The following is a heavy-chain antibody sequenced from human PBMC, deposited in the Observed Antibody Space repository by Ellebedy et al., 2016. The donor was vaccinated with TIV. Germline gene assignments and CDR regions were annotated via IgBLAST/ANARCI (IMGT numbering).Heavy chain of an antibody. Sequence: GESLKISCAASGFTFSGSAMHWVRQASGKGLEWVGRIRSKANSYATVYAASVKGRFTISRDDSKNTAYPQMNSLKTEDTAVYYCTRYGDYVHWGQGTLVTVSS. CDR1: GFTFSGSA. J-gene: IGHJ4*02. D-gene: IGHD4-17*01. V-gene: IGHV3-73*01. CDR3: TRYGDYVH. CDR2: IRSKANSYAT.